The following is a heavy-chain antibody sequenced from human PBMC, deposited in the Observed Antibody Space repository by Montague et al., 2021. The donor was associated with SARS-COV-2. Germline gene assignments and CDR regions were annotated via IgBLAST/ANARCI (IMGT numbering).Heavy chain of an antibody. D-gene: IGHD5-12*01. CDR1: GGSISSSSYY. J-gene: IGHJ4*02. CDR3: ASDLWVWLSVEGSFDY. Sequence: TLSLTCTVSGGSISSSSYYWGWIRQPPGKGLEWIGSIYYSGSTYYNPSLKSRVTISVDTSKNQFSLKLSSVTAADTAVYYCASDLWVWLSVEGSFDYWGQGTLVTVSS. CDR2: IYYSGST. V-gene: IGHV4-39*07.